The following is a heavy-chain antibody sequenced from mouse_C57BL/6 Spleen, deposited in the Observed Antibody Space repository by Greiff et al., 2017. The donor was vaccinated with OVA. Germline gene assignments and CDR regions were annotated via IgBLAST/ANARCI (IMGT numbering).Heavy chain of an antibody. J-gene: IGHJ1*03. CDR1: GYTFTDYE. CDR2: IDPETGGT. CDR3: TRGPRDYRASMWYFDV. V-gene: IGHV1-15*01. Sequence: QVQLQQSGAELVRPGASVTLSCKASGYTFTDYEMHWVKQTPVHGLEWIGAIDPETGGTAYNQKFKGKAILTADKSSSTAYVELRSLTSEDSAVYYCTRGPRDYRASMWYFDVWGTGTTVTVSS. D-gene: IGHD2-13*01.